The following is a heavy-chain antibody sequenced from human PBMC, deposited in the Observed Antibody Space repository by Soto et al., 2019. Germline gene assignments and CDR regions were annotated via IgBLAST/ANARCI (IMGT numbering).Heavy chain of an antibody. CDR2: IKQDGSEK. CDR3: ARGGISYDSSGYYYIPQGYFDL. V-gene: IGHV3-7*01. D-gene: IGHD3-22*01. J-gene: IGHJ2*01. CDR1: GFTFSSYW. Sequence: EVQLVESGGGLVQPGGSLRLSCAASGFTFSSYWMSWVRQAPGKGLEWVANIKQDGSEKYYVDSVKGRITISRDNAKNSLYLQMNSLRAEDTAVYYCARGGISYDSSGYYYIPQGYFDLWGRGTLVTVSS.